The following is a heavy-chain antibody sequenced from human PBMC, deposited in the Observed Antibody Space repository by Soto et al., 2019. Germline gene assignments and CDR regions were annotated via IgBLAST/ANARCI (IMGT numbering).Heavy chain of an antibody. J-gene: IGHJ6*02. CDR1: GFTFSSYA. D-gene: IGHD6-19*01. Sequence: EVQLLESGGGLVQPGGSLRLSCAASGFTFSSYAMSWVRQAPGKGLEWVSVISSSGGSTYYEDSVKGRFTISRDNSKNTLYLQMNSLRAEDTAVYYCAKGKSSGGGWNYGMDVWGQGTTVTVSS. CDR3: AKGKSSGGGWNYGMDV. CDR2: ISSSGGST. V-gene: IGHV3-23*01.